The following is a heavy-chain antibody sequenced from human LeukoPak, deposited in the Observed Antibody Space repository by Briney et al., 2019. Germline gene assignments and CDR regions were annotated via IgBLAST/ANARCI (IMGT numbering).Heavy chain of an antibody. CDR1: GYTFTDYY. J-gene: IGHJ4*02. D-gene: IGHD5-18*01. CDR2: INPNSGDT. CDR3: ARGGSSYGYAY. Sequence: ASVKVSCKASGYTFTDYYNHWVRQAPGQGLEWTGWINPNSGDTNYAQNFQGRVTMTRDTSISTAFLELTSLQSDDTALYYCARGGSSYGYAYWGQGTQVTVSS. V-gene: IGHV1-2*02.